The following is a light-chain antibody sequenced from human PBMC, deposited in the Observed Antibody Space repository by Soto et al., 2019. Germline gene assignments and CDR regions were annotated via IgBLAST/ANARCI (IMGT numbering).Light chain of an antibody. V-gene: IGKV3-20*01. J-gene: IGKJ1*01. CDR3: QQYGSSPWT. Sequence: EIVLTQSPGTLSFSPGDRATLSCWASQSVSSNYLAWYQQKPGQAPRPLIYGASSRATGIPDRFSGSGAGTDFTLTISRLEPEDFAMNYCQQYGSSPWTFGQGTKVEIK. CDR1: QSVSSNY. CDR2: GAS.